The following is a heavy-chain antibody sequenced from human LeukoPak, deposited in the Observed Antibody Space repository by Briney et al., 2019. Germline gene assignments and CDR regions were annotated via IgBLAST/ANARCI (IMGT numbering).Heavy chain of an antibody. CDR2: IYPSDSDT. V-gene: IGHV5-51*01. CDR1: VTTYW. CDR3: ASSGATYSSDWYAAY. J-gene: IGHJ4*02. D-gene: IGHD6-19*01. Sequence: GASLKISCKGSVTTYWIGWVRQMPGKGLAWMGIIYPSDSDTSYSPSFQGRVTISADKSISTAYLQWSSLKASDTAMYYCASSGATYSSDWYAAYWGQGTLVTVSS.